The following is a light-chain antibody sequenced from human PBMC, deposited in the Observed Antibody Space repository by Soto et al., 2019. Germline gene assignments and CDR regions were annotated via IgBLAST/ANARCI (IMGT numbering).Light chain of an antibody. V-gene: IGKV1-16*01. J-gene: IGKJ5*01. Sequence: DIQMTQSPSSLSASVGDRVTITCRASQGISSYLAWFQQKPGKAPKSLIYGASSLQSGVPSRFSGSVSGTEFTLTLSSLQPEDFATYYCQQYYGFPVTFGQGTRLEMK. CDR2: GAS. CDR3: QQYYGFPVT. CDR1: QGISSY.